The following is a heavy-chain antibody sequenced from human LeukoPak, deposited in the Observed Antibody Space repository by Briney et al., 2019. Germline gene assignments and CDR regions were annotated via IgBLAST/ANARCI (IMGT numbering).Heavy chain of an antibody. D-gene: IGHD3-22*01. J-gene: IGHJ6*03. Sequence: ASVKVSCKASGYTFTSYDINWVRQATGHGLEWMGWMNPNSGNTGYAQKFQGRVTMTRNTSISTAYMELSSLRSEDTAVYYCARGVITMIVVVKYYYYMDVWGKGTTVTVSS. CDR3: ARGVITMIVVVKYYYYMDV. V-gene: IGHV1-8*01. CDR1: GYTFTSYD. CDR2: MNPNSGNT.